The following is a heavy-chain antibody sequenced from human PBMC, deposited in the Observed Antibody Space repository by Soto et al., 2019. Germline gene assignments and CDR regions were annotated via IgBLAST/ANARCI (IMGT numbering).Heavy chain of an antibody. J-gene: IGHJ6*02. CDR1: GGTFSSYA. D-gene: IGHD2-15*01. CDR3: ARWGLSGDYYYYGMAV. V-gene: IGHV1-69*06. CDR2: IIPIFGTA. Sequence: QVQLVQSGAEVKKPGSSVKVSCKASGGTFSSYAISWVRQAPGQGLEWMGGIIPIFGTANYAQKFKGRVTITADKSTSKAYMELSSLRSEDTAVYYCARWGLSGDYYYYGMAVWGQGPTVTVSS.